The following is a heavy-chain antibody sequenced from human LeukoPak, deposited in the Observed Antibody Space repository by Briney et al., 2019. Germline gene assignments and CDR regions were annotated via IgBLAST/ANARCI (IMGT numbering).Heavy chain of an antibody. CDR2: IRNDGSNK. CDR1: GFTFSSYG. J-gene: IGHJ4*02. Sequence: GGSLRLSCAASGFTFSSYGMHWVRQAPGKGLEWVAFIRNDGSNKYYADSVKGRFTISRDNSKNTLYLQMNSLRAEDTAVYYCAKDGRGYALELWGQGTLVTVSS. CDR3: AKDGRGYALEL. V-gene: IGHV3-30*02. D-gene: IGHD5-12*01.